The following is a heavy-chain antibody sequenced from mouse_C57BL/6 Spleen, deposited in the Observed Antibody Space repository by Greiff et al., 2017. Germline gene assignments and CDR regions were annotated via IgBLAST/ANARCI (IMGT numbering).Heavy chain of an antibody. CDR3: ARRETAQATYDD. CDR1: GYTFTSYW. Sequence: QVQLQQPGAELVKPGASVKLSCKASGYTFTSYWMQWVKQRPGQGLEWIGEIDPSDSYTNYNQKFKGKATLTVDTSSSTAYMQLSSLTSEDSAVYYCARRETAQATYDDWGQGTTLTVSS. J-gene: IGHJ2*01. V-gene: IGHV1-50*01. CDR2: IDPSDSYT. D-gene: IGHD3-2*02.